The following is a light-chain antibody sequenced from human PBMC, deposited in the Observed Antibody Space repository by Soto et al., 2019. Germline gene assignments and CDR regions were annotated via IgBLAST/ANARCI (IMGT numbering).Light chain of an antibody. J-gene: IGKJ1*01. Sequence: DIQMTQSPSSLSASVGDRVIITCRASQGISNYLAWYQQKPGKVPMLLIYAASTLQSGVPSRFSGRGSGTDFTLTISSPQPDDVATYYCQKYNSAPRTFGQGTKVEIK. CDR2: AAS. CDR1: QGISNY. CDR3: QKYNSAPRT. V-gene: IGKV1-27*01.